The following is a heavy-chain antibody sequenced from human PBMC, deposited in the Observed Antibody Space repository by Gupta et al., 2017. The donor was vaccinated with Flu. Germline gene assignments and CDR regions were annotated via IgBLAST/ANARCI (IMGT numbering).Heavy chain of an antibody. D-gene: IGHD3-22*01. J-gene: IGHJ5*02. Sequence: QVQLVESGGDVVQPGRSLRLSCAASGFTFSSYGMHWVRQAPGKGLEWVAVIWYDGSNKYYADSVKGRFTISRDNSKNTLYLQMNSLRAEDTAVYYCARDRLYDSSGYYTNWFDPWGQGTLVTVSS. CDR3: ARDRLYDSSGYYTNWFDP. CDR2: IWYDGSNK. CDR1: GFTFSSYG. V-gene: IGHV3-33*01.